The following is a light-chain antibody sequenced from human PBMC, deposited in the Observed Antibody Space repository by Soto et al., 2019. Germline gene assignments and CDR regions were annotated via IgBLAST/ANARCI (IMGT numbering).Light chain of an antibody. CDR3: HQDVDLPLT. CDR2: GAS. CDR1: PSLSNTY. Sequence: IVMTQSPVTLSLSPGDRATLSCRARPSLSNTYISWYQQNPGQAPRLLIYGASTRATGIPARFSGSGSGTDFTLTISSLQPEEFAREYGHQDVDLPLTCGGGTKVEIK. V-gene: IGKV3D-7*01. J-gene: IGKJ4*01.